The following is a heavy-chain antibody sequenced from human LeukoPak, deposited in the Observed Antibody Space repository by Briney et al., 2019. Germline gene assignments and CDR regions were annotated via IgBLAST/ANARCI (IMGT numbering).Heavy chain of an antibody. J-gene: IGHJ1*01. CDR2: IIPILGTA. Sequence: SVKVSCKASGGTFSSYAISWVRQAPGQGLEWMGGIIPILGTANYAQKFQGRVTITADESTSTAYMELSSLRSEDTAAYYCARGDYYDSSGYSQYFQHWGQGTLVTVSS. D-gene: IGHD3-22*01. V-gene: IGHV1-69*01. CDR3: ARGDYYDSSGYSQYFQH. CDR1: GGTFSSYA.